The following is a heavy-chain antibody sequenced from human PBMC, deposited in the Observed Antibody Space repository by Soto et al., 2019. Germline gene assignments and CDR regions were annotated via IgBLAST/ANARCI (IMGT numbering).Heavy chain of an antibody. J-gene: IGHJ4*02. CDR2: INPSGGST. V-gene: IGHV1-46*01. CDR1: GYTLTSYY. D-gene: IGHD6-19*01. Sequence: ASVKVSCKASGYTLTSYYMHWVRQATGQGLEWMGIINPSGGSTSYAQKFQGRVTMTRDASTSTVYMELSSLRSEDTAVYYCARCPLPYSSGWRYFDHWGQGTLVTVSS. CDR3: ARCPLPYSSGWRYFDH.